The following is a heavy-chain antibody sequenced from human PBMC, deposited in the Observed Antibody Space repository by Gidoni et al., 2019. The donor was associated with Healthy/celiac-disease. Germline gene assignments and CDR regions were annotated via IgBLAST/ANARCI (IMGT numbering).Heavy chain of an antibody. D-gene: IGHD4-17*01. CDR1: GLTFSSYA. CDR3: AREEPTVTTSL. CDR2: ISYDGSNK. Sequence: QVQLVESGGGVVQPGRSLRLSCAASGLTFSSYAMHWVRQAPGKGLEWVAVISYDGSNKYYADSVKGRFTISRDNSKNTLYLQMNSLRAEDTAVYYCAREEPTVTTSLWGQGTLVTVSS. V-gene: IGHV3-30-3*01. J-gene: IGHJ4*02.